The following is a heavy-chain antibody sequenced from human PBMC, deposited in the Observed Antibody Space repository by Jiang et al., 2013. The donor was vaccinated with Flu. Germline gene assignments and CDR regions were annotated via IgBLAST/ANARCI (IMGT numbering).Heavy chain of an antibody. Sequence: SRDNSKNTLYLQMSSLRAEDTAVYYCAKGGIAVAEYYFDYWGQGTLVTVSS. J-gene: IGHJ4*02. CDR3: AKGGIAVAEYYFDY. D-gene: IGHD6-19*01. V-gene: IGHV3-30*02.